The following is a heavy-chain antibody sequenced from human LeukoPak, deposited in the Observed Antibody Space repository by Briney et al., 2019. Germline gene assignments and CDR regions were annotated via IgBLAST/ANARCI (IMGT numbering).Heavy chain of an antibody. Sequence: SETLSLTCTVSGDSFSYFYWSWIRQPPGKGLEWIGYIYNSGSTNYNPSLKSRVTISLDTSKNQFSLKLSSVTAADTAVYYCARATGAGTVRFDYWGQGTLVTVSS. CDR1: GDSFSYFY. J-gene: IGHJ4*02. V-gene: IGHV4-59*01. CDR2: IYNSGST. D-gene: IGHD6-13*01. CDR3: ARATGAGTVRFDY.